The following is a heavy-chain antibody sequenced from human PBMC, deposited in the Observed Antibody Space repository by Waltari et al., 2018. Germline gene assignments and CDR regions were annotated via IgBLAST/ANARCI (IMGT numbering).Heavy chain of an antibody. J-gene: IGHJ6*03. CDR2: ISSSSSYI. Sequence: EVPLVASGGGMVKPGGSLSLSCAASGFTFSSSSMNWVRQAPGKGLEWVASISSSSSYIYYADSVKGRFTISRDNAKNSLYLQMNSLRAEDTAVYYCARDMGLGDMDVWGKGTTVTVSS. V-gene: IGHV3-21*01. CDR3: ARDMGLGDMDV. D-gene: IGHD3-10*01. CDR1: GFTFSSSS.